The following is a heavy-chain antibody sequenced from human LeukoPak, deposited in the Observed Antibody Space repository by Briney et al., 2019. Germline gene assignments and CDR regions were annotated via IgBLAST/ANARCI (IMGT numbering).Heavy chain of an antibody. D-gene: IGHD2-21*02. J-gene: IGHJ4*02. Sequence: SETLSLTCAVYGGSFSGYYWSWIRQPPGKGLEWIGEINHSGSTNYNPSLKSRVTISVDTSKNQFSLKLSSVTAADTAVYYCARVSGDDALDYWGQGTLVTVSS. CDR2: INHSGST. CDR3: ARVSGDDALDY. CDR1: GGSFSGYY. V-gene: IGHV4-34*01.